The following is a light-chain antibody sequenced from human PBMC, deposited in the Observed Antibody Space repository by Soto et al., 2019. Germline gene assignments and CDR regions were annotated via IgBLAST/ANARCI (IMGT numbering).Light chain of an antibody. CDR2: DAF. CDR3: QQRSNWPIT. J-gene: IGKJ5*01. V-gene: IGKV3-11*01. Sequence: SQSPATLSLSPGERATLSCRTSQSVSSYLAWYQQKAGQAPRLLIYDAFNRAPGIPARFSGSGSGTDFTLTISSLEPEDFTVYYCQQRSNWPITFGQGTRLEIK. CDR1: QSVSSY.